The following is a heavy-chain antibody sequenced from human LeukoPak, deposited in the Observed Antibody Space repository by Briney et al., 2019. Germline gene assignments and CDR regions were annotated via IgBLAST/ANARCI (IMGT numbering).Heavy chain of an antibody. CDR1: GGSISSSSYY. J-gene: IGHJ5*02. V-gene: IGHV4-39*07. Sequence: PSETLSLTCTVSGGSISSSSYYWGWIRQPPGKGLEWIGSIYYSGSTNYNPSLKSRVTISVDTSKNQFSLKLSSVTAADTAVYYCARIPENWFDPWGQGTLVTVSS. CDR2: IYYSGST. CDR3: ARIPENWFDP. D-gene: IGHD2-2*01.